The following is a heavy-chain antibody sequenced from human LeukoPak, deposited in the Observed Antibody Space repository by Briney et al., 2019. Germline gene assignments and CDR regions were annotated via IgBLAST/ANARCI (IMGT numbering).Heavy chain of an antibody. J-gene: IGHJ5*02. D-gene: IGHD3-10*01. V-gene: IGHV3-11*01. Sequence: GGSLRLSCAASGFTFSDYYMSWIRQAPGKGLEWVSYISSSGSTIYYADSVKGRFTISRDNAKNSLYLQMNSLRAEDTAVYYCARELLLWFGELSYASGNWFDPWGQGTLVTVSS. CDR2: ISSSGSTI. CDR3: ARELLLWFGELSYASGNWFDP. CDR1: GFTFSDYY.